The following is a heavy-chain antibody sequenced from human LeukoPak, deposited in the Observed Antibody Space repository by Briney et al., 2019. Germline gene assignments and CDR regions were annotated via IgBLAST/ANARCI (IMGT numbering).Heavy chain of an antibody. Sequence: PGGSMRLSCAASGFTFSSYSMNWVRQAPGKGLEWVSSISSSSSYIYYADSVKGRFTISRDNAKNSLYLQMNSLRAEDTAVYYCAVHYYDSSGYYPPPNVAFDIWGQGTMVTVSS. CDR1: GFTFSSYS. CDR3: AVHYYDSSGYYPPPNVAFDI. D-gene: IGHD3-22*01. CDR2: ISSSSSYI. V-gene: IGHV3-21*01. J-gene: IGHJ3*02.